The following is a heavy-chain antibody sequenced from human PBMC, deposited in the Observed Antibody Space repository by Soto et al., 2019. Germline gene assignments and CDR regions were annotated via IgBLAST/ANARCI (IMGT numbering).Heavy chain of an antibody. CDR3: AGWGGHDYNY. CDR1: GFTFTDFY. D-gene: IGHD4-4*01. J-gene: IGHJ4*02. V-gene: IGHV3-7*03. CDR2: IRPDGSET. Sequence: EVQLVQSGGGLVQPGGSLRLSCVGSGFTFTDFYMNWVRQAPGKGLEWVANIRPDGSETNYVESVKGRFTTSRDNAKKPLFLQKNHPRARGTAVYYCAGWGGHDYNYWGQGILVTVSS.